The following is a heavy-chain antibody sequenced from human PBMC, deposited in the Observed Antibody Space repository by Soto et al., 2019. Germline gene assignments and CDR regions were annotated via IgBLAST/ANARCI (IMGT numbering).Heavy chain of an antibody. J-gene: IGHJ6*02. CDR1: GGSISSGGYY. V-gene: IGHV4-31*03. CDR2: IYYSGST. Sequence: QVQLQESGPGLVKPSQTLSLTCTVSGGSISSGGYYWSWIRQHPGKGLEWIGYIYYSGSTYYNPSLKSRVTISVDTSKNQCSLKLSSVTAADTAVYYCARGARRGRYCSSTSCPHSDYYGMDVWGQGTTVTVSS. D-gene: IGHD2-2*01. CDR3: ARGARRGRYCSSTSCPHSDYYGMDV.